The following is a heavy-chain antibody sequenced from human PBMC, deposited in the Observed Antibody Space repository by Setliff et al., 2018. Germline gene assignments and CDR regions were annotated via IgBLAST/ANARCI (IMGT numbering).Heavy chain of an antibody. Sequence: QPGGSLRLSCAASGFTLSTYWMSWVRQAPGKGLEWVANIKQDGSSITYADSVKGRFTISRDNARNTLYLQMNSLTAEDTAVYYCARVGSKPQLGWFDPWGQGTLVTVSS. J-gene: IGHJ5*02. D-gene: IGHD1-26*01. CDR3: ARVGSKPQLGWFDP. CDR1: GFTLSTYW. V-gene: IGHV3-7*01. CDR2: IKQDGSSI.